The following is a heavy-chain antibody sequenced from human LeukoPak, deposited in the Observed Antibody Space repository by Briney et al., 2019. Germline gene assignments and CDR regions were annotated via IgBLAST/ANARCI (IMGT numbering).Heavy chain of an antibody. Sequence: ASVKVSCKASGYTFTGYYMHWVRQAPGQGLEWMGWINPNSGGTNYAQKFQGWVTMTRDTSISTAYMELSRLRSDDTAVYYCARESIVGATQGFDYWGQGTLVTVS. CDR1: GYTFTGYY. J-gene: IGHJ4*02. CDR3: ARESIVGATQGFDY. V-gene: IGHV1-2*04. D-gene: IGHD1-26*01. CDR2: INPNSGGT.